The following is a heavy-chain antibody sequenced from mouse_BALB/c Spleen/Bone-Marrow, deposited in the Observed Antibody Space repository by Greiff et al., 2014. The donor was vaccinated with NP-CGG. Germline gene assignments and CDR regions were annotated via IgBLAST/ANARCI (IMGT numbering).Heavy chain of an antibody. Sequence: EVQLQESGAELVKPGASVKLSCTASDFNIKDTYMHWVKQRPEQGLEWIGRIDPANGNSKYDPKFQGKATITADTSSNTAYLQLSSLTSEDTAVYYCAFITTVVEYYFDYWGQGTTLTVSS. CDR3: AFITTVVEYYFDY. J-gene: IGHJ2*01. V-gene: IGHV14-3*02. D-gene: IGHD1-1*01. CDR1: DFNIKDTY. CDR2: IDPANGNS.